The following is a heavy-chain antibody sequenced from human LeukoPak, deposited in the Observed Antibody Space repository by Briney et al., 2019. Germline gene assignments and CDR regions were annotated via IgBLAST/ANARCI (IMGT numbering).Heavy chain of an antibody. Sequence: GESLKISCKGSGYSFTSYWIGWVRQMPGKGLEWMGIIYPGDSDTRYSPSFQGQVTISADKSISTAYLQWSSLRASDTAMYYCARGIPYYYDSSGQFDYWGQGTLVTVSS. CDR1: GYSFTSYW. J-gene: IGHJ4*02. V-gene: IGHV5-51*01. CDR2: IYPGDSDT. D-gene: IGHD3-22*01. CDR3: ARGIPYYYDSSGQFDY.